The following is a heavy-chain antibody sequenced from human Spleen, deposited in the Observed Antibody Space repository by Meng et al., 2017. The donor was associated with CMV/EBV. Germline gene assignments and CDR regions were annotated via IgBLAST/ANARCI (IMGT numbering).Heavy chain of an antibody. Sequence: ASVKVSCKASGYTFTNSGISWVRQAPGQGLEWMGWISPYSGNAKYAQKFQGRVTITTDTSTSTAFMELRSLRSDDTAVYYCARDGNLVLMPGGSWGQGTLVTVSS. CDR3: ARDGNLVLMPGGS. CDR2: ISPYSGNA. CDR1: GYTFTNSG. J-gene: IGHJ5*02. V-gene: IGHV1-18*01. D-gene: IGHD1-1*01.